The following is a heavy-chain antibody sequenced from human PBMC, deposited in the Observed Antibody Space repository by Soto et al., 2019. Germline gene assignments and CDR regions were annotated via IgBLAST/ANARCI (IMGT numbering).Heavy chain of an antibody. Sequence: PETLSLTCAVSGGSISSSNWWSWVRQPPGKGLEWIGEIYHSGSTNYNPSLKNRVTISVDKSKNQFSLKLSSVTAADTAVYYCASSVEMATITDVKLSYWGQGTLVTVSS. CDR3: ASSVEMATITDVKLSY. V-gene: IGHV4-4*03. CDR2: IYHSGST. CDR1: GGSISSSNW. D-gene: IGHD5-12*01. J-gene: IGHJ4*02.